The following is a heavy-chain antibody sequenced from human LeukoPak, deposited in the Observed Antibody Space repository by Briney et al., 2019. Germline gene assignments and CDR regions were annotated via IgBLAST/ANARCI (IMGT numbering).Heavy chain of an antibody. V-gene: IGHV3-30*02. CDR1: GFIFSSYG. J-gene: IGHJ6*04. CDR2: ISYDGSNK. CDR3: AKDGHGSGSSYLPDV. Sequence: GGSLRLSCAASGFIFSSYGMHWVRQAPGKGLEWVAFISYDGSNKYYADFVKGRFTISRDNSKNTLYLQMNSLRAEDTAVYYCAKDGHGSGSSYLPDVWGKGTTVTISS. D-gene: IGHD3-10*01.